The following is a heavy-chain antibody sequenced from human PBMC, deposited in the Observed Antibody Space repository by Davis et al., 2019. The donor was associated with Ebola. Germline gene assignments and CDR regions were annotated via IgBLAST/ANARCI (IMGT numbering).Heavy chain of an antibody. CDR3: ARDLSGYDFWSGYYYYYYGMDV. V-gene: IGHV3-7*03. CDR2: IKQDGSEK. D-gene: IGHD3-3*01. Sequence: GGSLRLSCAASGFTFSSYWMSWVRQAPGKGLEWVANIKQDGSEKYYVDSVKGRFTISRDNAKHSLYLQMTSLRAEDTAVYYCARDLSGYDFWSGYYYYYYGMDVWGQGTTVTVSS. CDR1: GFTFSSYW. J-gene: IGHJ6*02.